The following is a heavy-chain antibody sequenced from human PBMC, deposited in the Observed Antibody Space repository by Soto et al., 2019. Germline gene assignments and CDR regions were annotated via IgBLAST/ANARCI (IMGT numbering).Heavy chain of an antibody. CDR3: ARVRGDGYNYDY. D-gene: IGHD5-12*01. CDR2: IYYSGST. V-gene: IGHV4-61*01. Sequence: QVQLQESGPGLVKPSETLSLTCTVSGGSVSSGSYFWSWIRQPPGKGLEWIGYIYYSGSTNYNPSLTSRVTISVDTSKNQFSLKLSSVTAADTAVYYCARVRGDGYNYDYWGQGTLVTVSS. J-gene: IGHJ4*02. CDR1: GGSVSSGSYF.